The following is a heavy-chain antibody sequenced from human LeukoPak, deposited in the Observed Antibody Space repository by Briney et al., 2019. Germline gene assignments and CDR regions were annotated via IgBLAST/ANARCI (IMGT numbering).Heavy chain of an antibody. CDR3: ARRAYSAAYWKHFDY. CDR1: CYSISSGYY. Sequence: SETLSLTCTVSCYSISSGYYWGWIRQPPGKGLEWIGTFYLGGSTYYNSSLKSRVTISVDTSKNQFSLKLNSVTAADTAVYFCARRAYSAAYWKHFDYWGQGTLVTVSS. J-gene: IGHJ4*02. V-gene: IGHV4-38-2*02. CDR2: FYLGGST. D-gene: IGHD1-1*01.